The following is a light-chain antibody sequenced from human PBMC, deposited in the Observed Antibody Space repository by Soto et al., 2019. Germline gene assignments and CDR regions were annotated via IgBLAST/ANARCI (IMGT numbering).Light chain of an antibody. CDR2: DVG. J-gene: IGLJ1*01. CDR3: NSYRTVSTYV. V-gene: IGLV2-14*01. CDR1: SSDIGGYNF. Sequence: SALTQPASVSGSPGQSITIACTGTSSDIGGYNFVSWYQQHPGKAPKLLIYDVGNRPSGVSNRFSGSKSGNTASLTISGLQAEDEAHYYCNSYRTVSTYVFGTGTKLTVL.